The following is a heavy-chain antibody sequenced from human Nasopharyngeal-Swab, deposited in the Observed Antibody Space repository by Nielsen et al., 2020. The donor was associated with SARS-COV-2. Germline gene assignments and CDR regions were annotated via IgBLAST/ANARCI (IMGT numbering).Heavy chain of an antibody. J-gene: IGHJ6*02. CDR2: LSGSGGST. V-gene: IGHV3-23*01. Sequence: GGSLRLSCAASGFTFSSYAMSWVRQAPGKGLEWVSALSGSGGSTYYADSVKGRFTISRDNSKNTLYLQMNSLRAEDTAVYYCAKALAPPPYYYYGMDVWGQGTTVTVSS. CDR3: AKALAPPPYYYYGMDV. CDR1: GFTFSSYA.